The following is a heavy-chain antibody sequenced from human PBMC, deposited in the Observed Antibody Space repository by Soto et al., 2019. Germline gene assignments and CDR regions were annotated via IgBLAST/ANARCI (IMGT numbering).Heavy chain of an antibody. V-gene: IGHV5-10-1*01. CDR3: ARLFCSTTTCDSWFDP. J-gene: IGHJ5*02. D-gene: IGHD2-2*01. CDR2: IDPRDSYV. Sequence: PGESLKISCTGFGYTFTTFWISWVRQMPGTGLEWMGRIDPRDSYVNYSPSFQGHVTISLDKSISTAYLQWGSLKASDTAMYYCARLFCSTTTCDSWFDPWGQGTLVTVSS. CDR1: GYTFTTFW.